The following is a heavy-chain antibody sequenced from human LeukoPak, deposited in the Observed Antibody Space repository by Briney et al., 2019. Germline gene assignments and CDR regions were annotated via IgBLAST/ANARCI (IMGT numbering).Heavy chain of an antibody. CDR2: IYYSGST. J-gene: IGHJ3*02. Sequence: SETLSLTCTVSGGSISSSSYYWGWIRQPPGKGLEWIGSIYYSGSTYYNPSLKSRVTISVDTSKNQFSLKLSSVTAADTAVYYCARVNYDSIPDAFDIWGQGTMVTVSS. CDR3: ARVNYDSIPDAFDI. D-gene: IGHD3-22*01. CDR1: GGSISSSSYY. V-gene: IGHV4-39*07.